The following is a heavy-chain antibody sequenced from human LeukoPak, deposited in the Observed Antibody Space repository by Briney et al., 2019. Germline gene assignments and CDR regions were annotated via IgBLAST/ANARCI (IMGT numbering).Heavy chain of an antibody. CDR1: GFTFSSYA. Sequence: PGGSLRLSCAASGFTFSSYAMSWVRQAPGKGLEWVSALSGSGGDTYYTDSVKGRFTISRDNSKNTLYLQMNSLRAEDTAVYYCAKAPMVRGFDYWGQGTLVTVSS. V-gene: IGHV3-23*01. CDR3: AKAPMVRGFDY. CDR2: LSGSGGDT. D-gene: IGHD3-10*01. J-gene: IGHJ4*02.